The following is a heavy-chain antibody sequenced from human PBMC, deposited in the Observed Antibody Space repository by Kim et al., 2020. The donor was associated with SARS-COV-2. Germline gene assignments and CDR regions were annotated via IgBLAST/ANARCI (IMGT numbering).Heavy chain of an antibody. Sequence: SETLSLTCTVSGGSVSSGSYYWSWIRQPPGKGLEWIGYIYYSGSTNYNPSLKSRVTISVDTSKNQFSLKLSSVTAADTAVYYCARDTYDSSGYGGLDYWGQGTLVTVSS. D-gene: IGHD3-22*01. CDR2: IYYSGST. CDR3: ARDTYDSSGYGGLDY. J-gene: IGHJ4*02. CDR1: GGSVSSGSYY. V-gene: IGHV4-61*01.